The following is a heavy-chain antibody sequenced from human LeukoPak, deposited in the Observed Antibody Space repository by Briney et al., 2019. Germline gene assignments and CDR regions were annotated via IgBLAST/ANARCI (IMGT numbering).Heavy chain of an antibody. CDR3: ARPSHYTLYGDYDDAFDI. D-gene: IGHD4-17*01. CDR1: GGSFSGYY. Sequence: PSETLSLTCAVYGGSFSGYYWSWIRQPPGKGLEWIGEINHSGSTNYNPSLKSRVTIPVDTSKNQFSLKLSSVTAADTAVYYCARPSHYTLYGDYDDAFDIWGQGTMVTVSS. V-gene: IGHV4-34*01. J-gene: IGHJ3*02. CDR2: INHSGST.